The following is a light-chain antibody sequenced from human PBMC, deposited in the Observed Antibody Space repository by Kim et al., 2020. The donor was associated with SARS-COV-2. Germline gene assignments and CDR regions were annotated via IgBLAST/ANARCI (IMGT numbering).Light chain of an antibody. CDR3: LQYSAAPIT. J-gene: IGKJ5*01. Sequence: DIVMTQSPDSLAVSLGERATINCKSSQSLLYSSNNKDYLAWFQQKPGQPPKLLIYWASTRESGVPDRFSGSGSGTDFTLTISSLQAEDVAVYYCLQYSAAPITFGQGTRLEIK. V-gene: IGKV4-1*01. CDR1: QSLLYSSNNKDY. CDR2: WAS.